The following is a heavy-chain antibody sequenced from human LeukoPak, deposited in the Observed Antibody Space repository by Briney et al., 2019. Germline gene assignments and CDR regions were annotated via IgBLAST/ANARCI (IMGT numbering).Heavy chain of an antibody. CDR2: IYHSGST. V-gene: IGHV4-30-2*01. Sequence: SETLSLTCAVSGGPISSGGYSWSWIRQPPGKGLEWVGYIYHSGSTYYNPSLKSRVTISVDRSKNQFSLKLSSVTAADTAVYYCAREIGGSGSFDYWGQGTLVTVSS. CDR3: AREIGGSGSFDY. CDR1: GGPISSGGYS. D-gene: IGHD3-10*01. J-gene: IGHJ4*02.